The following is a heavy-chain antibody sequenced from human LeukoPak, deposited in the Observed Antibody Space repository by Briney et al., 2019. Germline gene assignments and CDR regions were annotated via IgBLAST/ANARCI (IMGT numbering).Heavy chain of an antibody. V-gene: IGHV4-39*07. CDR3: TRDLSGSYHDAFDI. J-gene: IGHJ3*02. Sequence: SETLSLTCTVSGGSISSSSYYWGWIRQPPGKGLEWIGSIYYSGSTYYNPSLKSRVTISVDTSKNQFSLKLSSVTAADTAVYYCTRDLSGSYHDAFDIWGQGTMVTVSS. D-gene: IGHD1-26*01. CDR1: GGSISSSSYY. CDR2: IYYSGST.